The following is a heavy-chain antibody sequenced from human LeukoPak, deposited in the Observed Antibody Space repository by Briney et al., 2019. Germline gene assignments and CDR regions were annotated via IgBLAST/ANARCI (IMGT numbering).Heavy chain of an antibody. J-gene: IGHJ3*02. CDR2: ISSSSGYI. CDR3: AKVDRAYDFWSGTDAFDI. D-gene: IGHD3-3*01. V-gene: IGHV3-21*04. CDR1: GFTFSSYS. Sequence: GGSLRLSCAASGFTFSSYSMHWVRQAPGKGLEWVSYISSSSGYIYYADSVKGRFTISRDNAKNSLYLQMNSLRAEDTAVYYCAKVDRAYDFWSGTDAFDIWGQGTMVTVSS.